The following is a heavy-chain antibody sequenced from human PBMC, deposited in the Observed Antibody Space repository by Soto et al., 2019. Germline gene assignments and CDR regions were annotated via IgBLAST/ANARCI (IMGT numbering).Heavy chain of an antibody. V-gene: IGHV4-31*03. Sequence: SETLSLTCTVSGGSISSGGYYWSWIRQHPGKGLEWIGYIYYSGSTYYNPSLKSRVTISVDTSKNQFSLKLSSVTAADTAVYYCARAGYSSSWYFDYWGQGTLVTVSS. J-gene: IGHJ4*02. CDR1: GGSISSGGYY. D-gene: IGHD6-13*01. CDR3: ARAGYSSSWYFDY. CDR2: IYYSGST.